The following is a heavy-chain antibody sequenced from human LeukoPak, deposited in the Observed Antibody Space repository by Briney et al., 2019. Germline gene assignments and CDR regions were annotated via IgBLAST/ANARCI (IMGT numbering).Heavy chain of an antibody. CDR3: ARLEEYSSGWYVNY. CDR2: IYYSGST. Sequence: PSETLSLTCTVSGGSISSYYWSWIRQPPGKGLEWIGYIYYSGSTNYNPSLKSRVTISVDTSKNQFPLKLSSVTAADTAVYYCARLEEYSSGWYVNYWGQGTLVTVSS. J-gene: IGHJ4*02. CDR1: GGSISSYY. V-gene: IGHV4-59*08. D-gene: IGHD6-19*01.